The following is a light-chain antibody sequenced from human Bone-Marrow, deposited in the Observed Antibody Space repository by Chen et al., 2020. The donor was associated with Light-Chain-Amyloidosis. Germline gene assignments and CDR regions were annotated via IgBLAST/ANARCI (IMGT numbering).Light chain of an antibody. Sequence: SYVLTQPSSVSVAPGQTATIACGGNNIGSTSVPWYQQTPVQAPLLVVYEDSYRPSGITERLSGSNSGNTATLTISRVEAGDEADYYCQVWDRSSDRPVFGGGTKLTVL. CDR2: EDS. CDR1: NIGSTS. V-gene: IGLV3-21*02. CDR3: QVWDRSSDRPV. J-gene: IGLJ3*02.